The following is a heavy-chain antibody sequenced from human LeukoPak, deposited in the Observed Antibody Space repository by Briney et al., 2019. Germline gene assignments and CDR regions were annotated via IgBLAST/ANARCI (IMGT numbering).Heavy chain of an antibody. V-gene: IGHV1-18*01. CDR1: GYTFTEYG. Sequence: ASVKVSCKASGYTFTEYGITWVRQAPGQGLEWMGYISAYNGDIDYAQILQGRATMTTDTSTSTAYMELRSLRSDDTAVYYCARSHATTYSRGKNFADYWGQGSLVTVSS. CDR2: ISAYNGDI. CDR3: ARSHATTYSRGKNFADY. J-gene: IGHJ4*02. D-gene: IGHD3-22*01.